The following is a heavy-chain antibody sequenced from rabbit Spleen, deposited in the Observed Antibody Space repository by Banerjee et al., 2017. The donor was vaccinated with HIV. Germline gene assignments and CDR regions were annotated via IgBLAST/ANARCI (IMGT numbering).Heavy chain of an antibody. CDR3: ARDTASSFSSYGMDL. CDR2: SNTASGST. D-gene: IGHD3-3*01. CDR1: GFSFSSDYD. V-gene: IGHV1S40*01. Sequence: QQLVESGGGLVKPAASLTLTCTASGFSFSSDYDMCWVRQAPGKGLEWIGCSNTASGSTVYATWAKGRFTISRTSSTTVTLQMTSLTAADTATYFCARDTASSFSSYGMDLWGPGTLVTVS. J-gene: IGHJ6*01.